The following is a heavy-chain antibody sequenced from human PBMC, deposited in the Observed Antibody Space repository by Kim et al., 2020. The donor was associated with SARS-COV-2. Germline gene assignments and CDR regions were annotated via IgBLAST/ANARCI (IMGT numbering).Heavy chain of an antibody. J-gene: IGHJ5*02. CDR3: AGGVAGVARPWDP. Sequence: SETLSLTCTVSDDSVSSTKYYWNWIRQPPGKGLEGIAYISHSGNIKDSPSLKRRGTISVDTSKTQLSLVLSSATPAATVVYYGAGGVAGVARPWDPWGQG. D-gene: IGHD3-16*01. CDR1: DDSVSSTKYY. V-gene: IGHV4-61*01. CDR2: ISHSGNI.